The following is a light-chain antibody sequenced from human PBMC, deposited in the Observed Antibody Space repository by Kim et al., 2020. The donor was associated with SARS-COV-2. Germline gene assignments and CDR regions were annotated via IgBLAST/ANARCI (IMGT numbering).Light chain of an antibody. CDR3: QQYGSASGT. V-gene: IGKV3-20*01. Sequence: PGERAILSCRASQSVRNTDVVWYQQKPGQAPRLLISRAFSRATGIPDRFSGSGSGTDFTLTISRLEPEDFAVYYCQQYGSASGTFGQGTKVDIK. CDR1: QSVRNTD. J-gene: IGKJ1*01. CDR2: RAF.